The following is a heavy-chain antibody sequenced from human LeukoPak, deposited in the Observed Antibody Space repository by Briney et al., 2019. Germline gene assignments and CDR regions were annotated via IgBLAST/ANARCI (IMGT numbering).Heavy chain of an antibody. V-gene: IGHV4-61*01. D-gene: IGHD2-15*01. CDR3: ARDNGCSGGSCYRWFDP. CDR2: IYYSGST. Sequence: SETLSLTCTVSGGSVSSGSYYWSWIRQPPGKGLEWIGYIYYSGSTNYDPSLKSRVTISVDTSKNQFSLKLSSVTAADTAVYYCARDNGCSGGSCYRWFDPWGQGTLVTVS. CDR1: GGSVSSGSYY. J-gene: IGHJ5*02.